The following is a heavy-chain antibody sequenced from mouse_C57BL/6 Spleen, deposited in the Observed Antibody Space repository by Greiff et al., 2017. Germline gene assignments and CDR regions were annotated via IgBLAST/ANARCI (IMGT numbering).Heavy chain of an antibody. V-gene: IGHV1-69*01. CDR1: GYTFTSYW. Sequence: VQLQQSGAELVMPGASVKLSCKASGYTFTSYWMHWVKQRPGQGLEWIGEIDPSDSYTNYNQKFKGKSTLTVDKSSSTAYMQLSSLTSEDSAVYYCARWGLGVFFDYWGQGTTLTVSS. J-gene: IGHJ2*01. D-gene: IGHD4-1*01. CDR3: ARWGLGVFFDY. CDR2: IDPSDSYT.